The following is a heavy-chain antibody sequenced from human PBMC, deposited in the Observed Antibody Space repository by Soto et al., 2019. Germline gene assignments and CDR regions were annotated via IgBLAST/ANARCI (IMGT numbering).Heavy chain of an antibody. CDR2: MFYSGNT. D-gene: IGHD2-15*01. Sequence: QVQLQESGPGLVKPSETLSLTCTVSGVSVSSDTYYWSWMRQPPGKGLEWIGYMFYSGNTNYNPSLESRVTISVDTSKNQFSLRLRSVTAADTAVYYCSGGSPYAFDVWGQGTVVTVSS. CDR3: SGGSPYAFDV. CDR1: GVSVSSDTYY. J-gene: IGHJ3*01. V-gene: IGHV4-61*01.